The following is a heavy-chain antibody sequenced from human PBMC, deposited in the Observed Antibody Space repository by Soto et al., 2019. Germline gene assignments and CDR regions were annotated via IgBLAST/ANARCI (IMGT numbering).Heavy chain of an antibody. D-gene: IGHD5-18*01. CDR3: ARGGYSYGAVTDH. CDR2: IWNDGSNK. Sequence: QVQLVESGGGVVQPGRSLRLSCAASGFTFRSYAMHWVRQAPGKGLEWVAVIWNDGSNKYYGDSVKGRFTISRDNSKNTLYLQMSSLRAEDTAVYYCARGGYSYGAVTDHWGQGTLVTVSS. J-gene: IGHJ4*02. V-gene: IGHV3-33*01. CDR1: GFTFRSYA.